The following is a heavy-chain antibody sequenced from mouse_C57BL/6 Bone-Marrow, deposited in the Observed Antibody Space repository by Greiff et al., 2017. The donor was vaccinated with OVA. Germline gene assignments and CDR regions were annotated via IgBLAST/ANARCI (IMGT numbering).Heavy chain of an antibody. CDR1: EYEFPSHD. Sequence: DVMLVESGGGLVQPGESLKLSCESNEYEFPSHDMSWVRKTPEKRLELVAAINSDGGSTYYPDTMERRFIISRDNTKKTLYLQMSSLRSEDTALYYCARHGYYGSSTYWYFDVWGTGTTVTVSS. V-gene: IGHV5-2*01. D-gene: IGHD1-1*01. CDR2: INSDGGST. CDR3: ARHGYYGSSTYWYFDV. J-gene: IGHJ1*03.